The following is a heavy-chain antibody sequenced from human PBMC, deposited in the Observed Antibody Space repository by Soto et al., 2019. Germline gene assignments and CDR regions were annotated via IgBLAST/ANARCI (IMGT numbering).Heavy chain of an antibody. Sequence: GSLRLSCTASGFTFGDSAMSWFRQAPGKGLEWVGFIRSKAYGGTTEYAASVKGRFTSRDDSKSIAYLQMNSLKTEDTAVYYCTRDLATVTSFLIYYYYMDVWGKRTTVTVSS. D-gene: IGHD4-17*01. V-gene: IGHV3-49*03. CDR3: TRDLATVTSFLIYYYYMDV. CDR1: GFTFGDSA. CDR2: IRSKAYGGTT. J-gene: IGHJ6*03.